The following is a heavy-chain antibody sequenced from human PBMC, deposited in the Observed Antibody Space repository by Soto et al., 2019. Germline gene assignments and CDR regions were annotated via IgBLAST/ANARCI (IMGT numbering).Heavy chain of an antibody. CDR2: IYATGDT. D-gene: IGHD1-26*01. CDR1: GASLSRYY. V-gene: IGHV4-4*07. Sequence: KLPETLSLTCNVSGASLSRYYWSWIRQPPGKGLEWIGRIYATGDTDYNPSLKSRISMSVDMSKKQFSLTLRSVTAADTAIYYCVRDGTKNLRDRFEPWGRGILVTVSS. CDR3: VRDGTKNLRDRFEP. J-gene: IGHJ5*02.